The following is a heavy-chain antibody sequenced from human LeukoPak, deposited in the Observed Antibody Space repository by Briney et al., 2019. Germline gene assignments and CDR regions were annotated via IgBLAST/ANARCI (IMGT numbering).Heavy chain of an antibody. Sequence: GGSLRLSCAASGFTFSSYGMHWVRQAPGKGLEWVSAISGSGGSTYYADSVKGRFTISRDNSKNTLYLQMNSLRAEDTAVYYCAKARLRLGELSCFDYWGQGTLVTVSS. J-gene: IGHJ4*02. CDR2: ISGSGGST. V-gene: IGHV3-23*01. CDR1: GFTFSSYG. CDR3: AKARLRLGELSCFDY. D-gene: IGHD3-16*02.